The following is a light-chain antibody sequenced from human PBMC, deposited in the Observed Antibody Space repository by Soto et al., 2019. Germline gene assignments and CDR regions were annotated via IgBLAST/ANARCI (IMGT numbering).Light chain of an antibody. CDR1: QSVSSSY. Sequence: EIVLTQSPGTLSLSPGERATLSCRASQSVSSSYLAWYQQKPGQAPRLLIYGASSSATGIPDRFSGSGSGTDFTLTISRLEPEDFAVYYWQGYGSSALFGPGTKVDIK. CDR3: QGYGSSAL. CDR2: GAS. J-gene: IGKJ3*01. V-gene: IGKV3-20*01.